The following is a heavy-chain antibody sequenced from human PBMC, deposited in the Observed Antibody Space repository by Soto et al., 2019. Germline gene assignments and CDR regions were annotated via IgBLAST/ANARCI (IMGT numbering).Heavy chain of an antibody. CDR2: ISAYSGNT. J-gene: IGHJ4*02. CDR1: GYSFTSSG. V-gene: IGHV1-18*01. CDR3: ARDRLTHDH. Sequence: QVQLVQSGAEVKKPGASVKVSCKASGYSFTSSGISWVRQAPGQGLEWMGWISAYSGNTDYAQSLQGRVTMAIDTSTTTAYMELRSLTSDDTAIYYCARDRLTHDHWGQGTLVTVSS. D-gene: IGHD1-20*01.